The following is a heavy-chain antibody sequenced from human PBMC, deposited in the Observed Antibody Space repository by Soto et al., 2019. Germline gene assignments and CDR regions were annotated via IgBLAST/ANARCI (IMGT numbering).Heavy chain of an antibody. V-gene: IGHV4-31*03. J-gene: IGHJ4*02. Sequence: SETLSLTCTVSGGSISSGGYYWSWIRQQPGKGLEGIGYIYYSGSTYYNPSLKSRVTISVDTSKNQFSLKLSSVTAADAAVYNCARDLATAIVYWGQGTLVTVSS. CDR1: GGSISSGGYY. D-gene: IGHD5-18*01. CDR2: IYYSGST. CDR3: ARDLATAIVY.